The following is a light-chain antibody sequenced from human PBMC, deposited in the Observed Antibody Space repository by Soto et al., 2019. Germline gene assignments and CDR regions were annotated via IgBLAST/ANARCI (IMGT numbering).Light chain of an antibody. J-gene: IGLJ1*01. CDR2: DVN. CDR3: SSFTSSSTLVV. V-gene: IGLV2-14*03. Sequence: QSALTQPASVSGSPGQSITIFCTGTSRDVGGYNYVSWYQQHPGKAPKLMIYDVNDRPSGVSNRFSGSKSGNTASLTISGLQAEDEADYYCSSFTSSSTLVVFGTGTKVTVL. CDR1: SRDVGGYNY.